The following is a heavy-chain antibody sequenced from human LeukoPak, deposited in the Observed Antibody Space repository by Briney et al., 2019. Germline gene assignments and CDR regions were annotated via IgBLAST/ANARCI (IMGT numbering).Heavy chain of an antibody. V-gene: IGHV1-2*02. Sequence: ASVKVSCKASGYTFTGYYMHWVRQAPGQGLEWMGWINPNSCGTNYAQKFQGRVTMTRDTSISTAYMELSRLRSDDTAVYYCARGYCSGGSCYYYFDYWGQGTLVTVSS. CDR3: ARGYCSGGSCYYYFDY. J-gene: IGHJ4*02. CDR2: INPNSCGT. D-gene: IGHD2-15*01. CDR1: GYTFTGYY.